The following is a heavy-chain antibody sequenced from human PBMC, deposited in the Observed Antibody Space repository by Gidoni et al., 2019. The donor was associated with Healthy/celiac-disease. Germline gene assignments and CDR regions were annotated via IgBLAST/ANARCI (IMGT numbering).Heavy chain of an antibody. Sequence: EVQLLESGGGSVQPGGSLSLSCAVSGFTFSNYAMHWVRQAPGQGLAWVSAISPAGGSPYYADSVKGRFTISRDNSKNTLFLEMNNLRAEDTAVYYCTRDGKFRTDGFDVWGPGSMVTVSS. CDR2: ISPAGGSP. CDR1: GFTFSNYA. J-gene: IGHJ3*01. V-gene: IGHV3-23*01. D-gene: IGHD1-26*01. CDR3: TRDGKFRTDGFDV.